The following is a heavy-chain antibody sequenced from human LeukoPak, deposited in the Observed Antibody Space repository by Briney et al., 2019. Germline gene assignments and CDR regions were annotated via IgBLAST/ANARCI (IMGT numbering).Heavy chain of an antibody. Sequence: ASVKVSCKASGGTFSSYAISWVRQAPGQGLEWMGWISAYNGNTNYAQKLQGRVTMTTDTSTSTAYMEMRSLRSDDTAVYYCARTLDETGLVDFDYWGQGTLVTVSS. V-gene: IGHV1-18*01. CDR3: ARTLDETGLVDFDY. CDR2: ISAYNGNT. D-gene: IGHD2-8*02. J-gene: IGHJ4*02. CDR1: GGTFSSYA.